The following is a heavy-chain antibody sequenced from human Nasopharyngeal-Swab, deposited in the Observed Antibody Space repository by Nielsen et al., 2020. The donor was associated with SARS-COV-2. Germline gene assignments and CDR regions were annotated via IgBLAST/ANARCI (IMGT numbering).Heavy chain of an antibody. Sequence: GESLKISCKAFGYIFTSSWIGWVRQMPDKGLEWMGIIYPGDSDTKYRPSFQGHVTISADKSISTVFLQWNRLEASDNAMYYCATPTGFCRSGSCSAANWGQGTLVTVSS. V-gene: IGHV5-51*01. D-gene: IGHD2-15*01. J-gene: IGHJ4*02. CDR2: IYPGDSDT. CDR1: GYIFTSSW. CDR3: ATPTGFCRSGSCSAAN.